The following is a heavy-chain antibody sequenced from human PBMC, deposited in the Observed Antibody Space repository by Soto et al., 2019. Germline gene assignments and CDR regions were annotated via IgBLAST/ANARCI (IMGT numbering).Heavy chain of an antibody. Sequence: QITLKESGPTLAKPTQTLTLTCTFSGFSLSTSGVGVGWIRQPPGKALEWLALIYWDDDTRYTPSLKSRLTFTKDTSKNPLVLTMTNMDPVDTATYYCAHSRRLSGYEYYYFYYAMDVWGQGTTVTFSS. CDR1: GFSLSTSGVG. D-gene: IGHD5-12*01. J-gene: IGHJ6*02. CDR2: IYWDDDT. V-gene: IGHV2-5*02. CDR3: AHSRRLSGYEYYYFYYAMDV.